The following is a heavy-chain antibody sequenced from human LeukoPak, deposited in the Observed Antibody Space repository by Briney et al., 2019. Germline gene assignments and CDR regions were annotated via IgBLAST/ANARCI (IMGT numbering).Heavy chain of an antibody. D-gene: IGHD3-3*02. J-gene: IGHJ4*02. Sequence: ASVKVSCEASGYTFTSYGISWVRQAPGQGLEWMGWISAYNGNTNYAQKLQGRVTMTTDTSTSTAYMELRSLRSDATAVYYCARDLSKAYFDYWGQGTLVTVSS. CDR1: GYTFTSYG. CDR2: ISAYNGNT. CDR3: ARDLSKAYFDY. V-gene: IGHV1-18*01.